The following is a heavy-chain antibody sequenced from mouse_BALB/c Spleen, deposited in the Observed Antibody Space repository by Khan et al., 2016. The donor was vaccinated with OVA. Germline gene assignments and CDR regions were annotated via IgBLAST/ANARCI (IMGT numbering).Heavy chain of an antibody. CDR3: TRDGNYAHWYFDV. CDR1: GFSFTTYT. Sequence: EVQLQESGGGLVRPGGSLKLSCAASGFSFTTYTMSWVRQTPEKRLEWVATINRGSTYTYYPDSVKGRFTISSDNAKNTPYLQMSSLKSEDTAMYYGTRDGNYAHWYFDVWGAGTTVTVSS. CDR2: INRGSTYT. D-gene: IGHD2-1*01. J-gene: IGHJ1*01. V-gene: IGHV5-6-4*01.